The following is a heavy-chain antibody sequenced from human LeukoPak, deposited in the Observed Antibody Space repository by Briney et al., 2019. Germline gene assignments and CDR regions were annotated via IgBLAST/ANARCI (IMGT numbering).Heavy chain of an antibody. D-gene: IGHD3-3*01. V-gene: IGHV1-69*13. J-gene: IGHJ3*02. CDR1: GGTFSSYA. CDR3: ARTYYDFWSGYYAASFDI. Sequence: SVKVSCKASGGTFSSYAISWVRQAPGQGLEWMGGIIPIFGTANYAQKFQGRVTITADESTSTAYMELSSLRSEDTAVYYCARTYYDFWSGYYAASFDIWGQGTMVTVSS. CDR2: IIPIFGTA.